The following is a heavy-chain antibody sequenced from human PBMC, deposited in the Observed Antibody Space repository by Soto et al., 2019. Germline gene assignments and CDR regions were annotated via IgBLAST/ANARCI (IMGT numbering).Heavy chain of an antibody. D-gene: IGHD3-10*01. V-gene: IGHV4-39*01. CDR1: GGSISSSSSY. CDR2: IYYSGST. Sequence: SETLSLTCTVSGGSISSSSSYWGWIRQPPGKGLEWIGNIYYSGSTYYNPSLKSRVTISVDTSKNQFSLKLSSVTAADTAVYYCASVLWFGESGRWFDPWGQGTLVTVSS. CDR3: ASVLWFGESGRWFDP. J-gene: IGHJ5*02.